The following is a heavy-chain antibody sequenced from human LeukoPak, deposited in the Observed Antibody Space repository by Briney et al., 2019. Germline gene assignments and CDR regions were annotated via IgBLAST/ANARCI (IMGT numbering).Heavy chain of an antibody. J-gene: IGHJ4*02. CDR3: LSDCGYSTYDC. V-gene: IGHV3-7*01. CDR1: AFTLSYYW. Sequence: GGSLRLSCAASAFTLSYYWMNWVRQAPGEGLEWVACIKQVGSEKYYVDSVKGRFTISRDNAKNSLYLQMNTLRAEDTAVYYCLSDCGYSTYDCWGQGTLVTVSS. D-gene: IGHD6-13*01. CDR2: IKQVGSEK.